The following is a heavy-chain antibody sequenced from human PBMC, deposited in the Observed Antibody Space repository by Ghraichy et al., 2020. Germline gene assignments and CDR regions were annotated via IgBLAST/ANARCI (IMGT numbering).Heavy chain of an antibody. D-gene: IGHD3-10*01. CDR3: ASLSYGSGSIDV. V-gene: IGHV3-33*01. J-gene: IGHJ6*02. CDR1: GFSFSSYG. Sequence: GGSLRLSCAASGFSFSSYGMHWVRQAPGKGLEWVAVIWYDGSDKYYADSVKGQFTISRDNSKNTLYLQMNSLRAEDTAVYYCASLSYGSGSIDVWGQGTTVTVSS. CDR2: IWYDGSDK.